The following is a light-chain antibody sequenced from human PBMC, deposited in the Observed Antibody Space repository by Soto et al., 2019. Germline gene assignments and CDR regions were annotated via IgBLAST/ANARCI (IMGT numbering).Light chain of an antibody. V-gene: IGLV4-69*01. CDR1: SGHSSYA. CDR3: QTWVTGIVV. CDR2: LNIDGSH. Sequence: QSALTQSPSASASLGASVKLTCTLSSGHSSYAIAWHQQQPEKGPRYLMNLNIDGSHSKGDGIPDRFSGSSSGAERYLTISSLQSEDEADYYCQTWVTGIVVFGGGTKLTVL. J-gene: IGLJ2*01.